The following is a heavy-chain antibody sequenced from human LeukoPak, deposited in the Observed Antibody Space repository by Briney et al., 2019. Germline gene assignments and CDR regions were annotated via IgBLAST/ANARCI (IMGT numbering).Heavy chain of an antibody. J-gene: IGHJ4*02. CDR2: IYATGTT. CDR1: GDSITNSW. D-gene: IGHD2/OR15-2a*01. V-gene: IGHV4-4*09. CDR3: ARQRRQSFSSPLYHFDY. Sequence: PSEILSLTCTVSGDSITNSWWSWVRQSPGKGLEWIGYIYATGTTNYNPSLMSRVTFSLDKSKNQFSLRLSSVTAADTAVYYCARQRRQSFSSPLYHFDYWGQGTLVTVSS.